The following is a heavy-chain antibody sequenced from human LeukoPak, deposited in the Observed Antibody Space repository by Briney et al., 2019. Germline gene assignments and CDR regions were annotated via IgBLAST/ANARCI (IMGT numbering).Heavy chain of an antibody. CDR1: GGSISSYY. CDR2: IYYSGST. Sequence: PSETLSLTCTVSGGSISSYYWSWIRQPPGKGLEWIGYIYYSGSTYYNPSLKSRVTISVDTSKNQFSLKLSSVTAADTAVYYCAITIDRDAFDIWGQGTMVTVSS. D-gene: IGHD3-9*01. CDR3: AITIDRDAFDI. V-gene: IGHV4-59*06. J-gene: IGHJ3*02.